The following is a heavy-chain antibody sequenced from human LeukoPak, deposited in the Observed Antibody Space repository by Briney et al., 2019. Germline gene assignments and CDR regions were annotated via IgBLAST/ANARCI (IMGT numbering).Heavy chain of an antibody. CDR3: ARAYYDSTYGMDV. J-gene: IGHJ6*02. V-gene: IGHV3-11*05. CDR2: INSSSRYT. D-gene: IGHD3-22*01. CDR1: GFTFSDYY. Sequence: VGSLRLSCAASGFTFSDYYMSWIRQAPGKGLEWVSYINSSSRYTNYADSVKGRFTISRDNAKNSLYLQMNSLRAEDTAVYYCARAYYDSTYGMDVWGQGTTFTASS.